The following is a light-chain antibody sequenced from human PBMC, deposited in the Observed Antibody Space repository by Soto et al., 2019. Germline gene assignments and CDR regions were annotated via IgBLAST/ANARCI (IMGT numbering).Light chain of an antibody. CDR3: SLYTSSSTYV. CDR1: SSDVGSYNC. CDR2: EVS. J-gene: IGLJ6*01. Sequence: QSALTQPPSVSGSPGQSVTISCTGTSSDVGSYNCVSWYQQPPGTAPKLMIYEVSNRPSGVSDRFSGSKSGNTASLTISGLQAEEEADYYCSLYTSSSTYVFGSGTKLTVL. V-gene: IGLV2-18*01.